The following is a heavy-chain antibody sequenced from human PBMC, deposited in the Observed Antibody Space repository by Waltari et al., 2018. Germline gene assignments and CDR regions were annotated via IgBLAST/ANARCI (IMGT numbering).Heavy chain of an antibody. CDR3: ATRFILGYYDY. V-gene: IGHV1-24*01. CDR2: FDLGEVDT. Sequence: QVQLVQSGAEVKKPGASVKVSCKVSGYTLTELSMHWVRQAPGKGLEWMGGFDLGEVDTIYVQKSQGRLTMTEDTSTDTAYMELSSLRSEDTAVYYCATRFILGYYDYWGQGTLVTVST. CDR1: GYTLTELS. D-gene: IGHD2-15*01. J-gene: IGHJ4*02.